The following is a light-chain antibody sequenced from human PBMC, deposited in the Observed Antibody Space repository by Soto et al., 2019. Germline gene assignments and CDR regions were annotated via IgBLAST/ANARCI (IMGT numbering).Light chain of an antibody. Sequence: QSALTQPASVSGSPGQSITISCTGTSSDVGGYNYVSWYQQHPGKAPKLMIYDVNTRPSGVSNRFSGSKSGNTASLTISGLQAEDEADYYSSSYTSSISFGGGTKLTVL. V-gene: IGLV2-14*01. CDR1: SSDVGGYNY. J-gene: IGLJ2*01. CDR2: DVN. CDR3: SSYTSSIS.